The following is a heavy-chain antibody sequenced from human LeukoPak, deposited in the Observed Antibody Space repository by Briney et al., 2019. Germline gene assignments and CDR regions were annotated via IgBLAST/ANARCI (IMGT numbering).Heavy chain of an antibody. CDR2: IRSKAYGGTR. CDR3: TRVHIVVVTALFDY. CDR1: GFTFGDYA. V-gene: IGHV3-49*04. J-gene: IGHJ4*02. Sequence: GGSLRLSCTASGFTFGDYAMSWVRQAPGKGPEWVGFIRSKAYGGTREYAASVKGRFTSSRDESKSIAYVEMNSRKTEEKAVYYCTRVHIVVVTALFDYWGQGTLVTVSS. D-gene: IGHD2-21*02.